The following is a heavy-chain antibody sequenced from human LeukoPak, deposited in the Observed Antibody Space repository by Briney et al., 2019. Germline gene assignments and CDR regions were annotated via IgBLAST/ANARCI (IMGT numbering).Heavy chain of an antibody. Sequence: SQTLSLTCAISGDSVSSHSAAWSWIRQSPSRGLEWLGRTYYRSKWYIDYAVSVKSRITINPDTAKNQCSLQLHSVIPEDTAVYYCARTNRRYFDYWGQGTLVIVSS. V-gene: IGHV6-1*01. CDR1: GDSVSSHSAA. D-gene: IGHD1-14*01. J-gene: IGHJ4*02. CDR2: TYYRSKWYI. CDR3: ARTNRRYFDY.